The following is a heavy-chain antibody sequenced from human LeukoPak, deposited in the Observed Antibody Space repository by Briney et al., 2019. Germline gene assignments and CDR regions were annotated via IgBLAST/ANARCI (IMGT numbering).Heavy chain of an antibody. CDR3: ARRYGDLPFDY. V-gene: IGHV1-69*13. Sequence: ASVKVSCKASGGTFSSYAISWVRPAPGQGLEWMGGIIPIFGTANYAQKFQGRVTITADESTSTAYMELSSLRSEDTAVYYCARRYGDLPFDYWGQGTLVTVSS. CDR2: IIPIFGTA. CDR1: GGTFSSYA. J-gene: IGHJ4*02. D-gene: IGHD4-17*01.